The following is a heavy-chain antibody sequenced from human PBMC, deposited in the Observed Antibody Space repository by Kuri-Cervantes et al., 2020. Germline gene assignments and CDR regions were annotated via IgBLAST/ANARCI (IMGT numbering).Heavy chain of an antibody. V-gene: IGHV3-30*02. CDR2: IWWDGSEI. D-gene: IGHD5-18*01. J-gene: IGHJ4*02. CDR1: GFTFSSYG. CDR3: AEGQKAHNTWIQLWILEYFDY. Sequence: GESLKISCAASGFTFSSYGMHWVRQAPGKGLEWVAVIWWDGSEIYYADSVKGRFTISRDNSKNTLYLQMNSLRAEDTAVYYCAEGQKAHNTWIQLWILEYFDYWGQGTLVTVSS.